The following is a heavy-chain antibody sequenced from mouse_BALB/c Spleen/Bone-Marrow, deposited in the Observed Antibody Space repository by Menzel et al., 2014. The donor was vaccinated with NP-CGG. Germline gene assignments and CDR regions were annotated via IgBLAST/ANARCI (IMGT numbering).Heavy chain of an antibody. J-gene: IGHJ2*01. CDR1: GYAFSVYW. V-gene: IGHV1-80*01. Sequence: VQLQQSGAELVRPGSSVKISCKASGYAFSVYWMNWVKQRPGQGLEWIGQIYPGDGDTNYNGKFKGRATLTADKSSNTAYMQLSSLTSEDSGVYFCARGGISVDYWGQGTTLTVSS. CDR2: IYPGDGDT. CDR3: ARGGISVDY.